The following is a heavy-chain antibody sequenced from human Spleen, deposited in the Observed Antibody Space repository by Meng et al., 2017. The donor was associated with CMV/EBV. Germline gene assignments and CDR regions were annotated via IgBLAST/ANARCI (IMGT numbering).Heavy chain of an antibody. CDR1: GFTFNTYA. D-gene: IGHD3-3*01. Sequence: GGSLRLSCTASGFTFNTYAIHWVRQAPGKGLEWMAVISSHGTKKYFADSVKARFTISRDNSKNTLYLQMNSLRAEDTAVYYCAKGTHYDFWSGYYFGYWGQGTLVTVSS. J-gene: IGHJ4*02. V-gene: IGHV3-30-3*01. CDR3: AKGTHYDFWSGYYFGY. CDR2: ISSHGTKK.